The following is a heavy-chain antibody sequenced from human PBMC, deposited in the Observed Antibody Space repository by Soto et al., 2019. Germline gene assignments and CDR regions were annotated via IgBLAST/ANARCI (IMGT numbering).Heavy chain of an antibody. J-gene: IGHJ4*02. V-gene: IGHV3-7*05. CDR3: ARDGLPYCRDS. CDR1: GFTFSTFW. CDR2: IKPDGSEK. D-gene: IGHD2-21*01. Sequence: GGSLRLSCAVSGFTFSTFWMTWVRQAPGKGLEWVAHIKPDGSEKNYVDSVKGRFTISRDNAENSLYLQMNSLRAEDTAVYYCARDGLPYCRDSSGQGTLVTVSS.